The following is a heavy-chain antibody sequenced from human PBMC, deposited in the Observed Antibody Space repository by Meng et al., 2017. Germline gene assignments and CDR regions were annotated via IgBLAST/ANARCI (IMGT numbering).Heavy chain of an antibody. CDR2: INHSGST. Sequence: VQLQQWGAGLLKPSETLSLTCAVYGGSFSGYYWSWIRQPPGKGLEWIGEINHSGSTNYNPSLKSRVTISVDTSKNQFSLKLSSVTAADTAVYYCARFYCSGGSCRDYWGQGTLVTVSS. CDR3: ARFYCSGGSCRDY. D-gene: IGHD2-15*01. V-gene: IGHV4-34*01. J-gene: IGHJ4*02. CDR1: GGSFSGYY.